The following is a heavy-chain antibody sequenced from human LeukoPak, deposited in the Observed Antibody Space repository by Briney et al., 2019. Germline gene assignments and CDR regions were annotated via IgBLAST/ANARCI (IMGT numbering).Heavy chain of an antibody. CDR1: GFTFSSYE. J-gene: IGHJ1*01. CDR3: ATATSLAYGDYFFHH. D-gene: IGHD4-17*01. Sequence: GGSLRLSCAASGFTFSSYEMNWVRQAPGKGLEWLSYISRSGNAIYYADSMKGRFTISRDNAKNSLYLQMNSLRVEDTAVYYCATATSLAYGDYFFHHWGQGTLVTVSS. V-gene: IGHV3-48*03. CDR2: ISRSGNAI.